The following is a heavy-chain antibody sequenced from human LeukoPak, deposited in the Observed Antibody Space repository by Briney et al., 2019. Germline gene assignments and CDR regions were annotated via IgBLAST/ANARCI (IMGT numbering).Heavy chain of an antibody. Sequence: SETLSLTCTVSGGSVSRDFWSWIRQPPGKGLEWIGYTYYNGNTYYNPSLNSRVTMSVDTSKNQFSLWLTSVTAADTAVYYCARGGRDVAGAADHWGQGILVTVSS. CDR2: TYYNGNT. D-gene: IGHD1-26*01. CDR1: GGSVSRDF. CDR3: ARGGRDVAGAADH. J-gene: IGHJ5*02. V-gene: IGHV4-59*02.